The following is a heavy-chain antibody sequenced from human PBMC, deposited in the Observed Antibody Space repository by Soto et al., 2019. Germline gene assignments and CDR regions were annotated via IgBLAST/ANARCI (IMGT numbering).Heavy chain of an antibody. CDR3: AGVLQTSSRLEP. V-gene: IGHV1-8*01. CDR1: GYTFINND. CDR2: MNPNTGDT. D-gene: IGHD6-25*01. J-gene: IGHJ5*02. Sequence: GASVKVSCKASGYTFINNDFNWVRQAPRQGLEWMGWMNPNTGDTGYAQRFQGRVSMTRDTSTDTAYLELGGLTSEDTAVYYCAGVLQTSSRLEPGGKGTLVTVSP.